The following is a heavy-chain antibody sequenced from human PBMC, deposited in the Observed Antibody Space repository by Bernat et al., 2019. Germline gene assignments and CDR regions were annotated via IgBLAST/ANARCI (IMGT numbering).Heavy chain of an antibody. V-gene: IGHV3-66*01. Sequence: EVQLVESGGGLVQPGGSLRLSCAASGFTVSSNYMSWVRQAPGKGLEWVSVIYSGGSTYYADSVKGRFTISRDNSKNTLYLQMNSLRAEDTAVYYCASTMVRGPMKGGVMDVWGQGTTVTVSS. CDR2: IYSGGST. D-gene: IGHD3-10*01. CDR1: GFTVSSNY. CDR3: ASTMVRGPMKGGVMDV. J-gene: IGHJ6*02.